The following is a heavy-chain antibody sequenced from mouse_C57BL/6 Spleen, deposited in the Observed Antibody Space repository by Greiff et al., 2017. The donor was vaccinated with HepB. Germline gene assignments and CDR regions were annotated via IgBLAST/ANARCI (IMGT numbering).Heavy chain of an antibody. CDR2: IYPGDGDT. Sequence: QVQLKQSGPELVKPGASVKISCKASGYAFSSSWMNWVKQRPGKGLEWIGRIYPGDGDTNYNGKFKGKATLTADKSSSTAYMQLSSLTSEDSAVYFCARKGDYYGSRNNWYFDVWGTGTTVTVSS. CDR3: ARKGDYYGSRNNWYFDV. CDR1: GYAFSSSW. D-gene: IGHD1-1*01. V-gene: IGHV1-82*01. J-gene: IGHJ1*03.